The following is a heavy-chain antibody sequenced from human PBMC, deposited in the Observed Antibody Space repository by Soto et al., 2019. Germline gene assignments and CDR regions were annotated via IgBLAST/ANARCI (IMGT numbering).Heavy chain of an antibody. CDR3: VRQCSDVVTPWWIYP. J-gene: IGHJ5*02. D-gene: IGHD2-15*01. Sequence: SETLSLTCTVSGGSISSYYWSWIRQPPGKGLEWIGYIYHSGSSNYNPSLKSRVTILLDTSKNQLSLKLSSVTAADTAVYYCVRQCSDVVTPWWIYPRGQRTPVTVS. CDR2: IYHSGSS. CDR1: GGSISSYY. V-gene: IGHV4-59*08.